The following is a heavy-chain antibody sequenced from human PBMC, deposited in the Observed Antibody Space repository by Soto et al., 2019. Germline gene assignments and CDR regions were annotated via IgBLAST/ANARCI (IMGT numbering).Heavy chain of an antibody. CDR3: ASIRSSWYDYLSLTMAGFDY. D-gene: IGHD6-13*01. CDR1: GFTFSSYA. V-gene: IGHV3-30-3*01. Sequence: GGSLRLSCAASGFTFSSYAMHWVRQAPGKGLEWVAVISYDGSNKYYADSVKGRFTISRDNSKNTLYLQMNSLRAEDTAVYYCASIRSSWYDYLSLTMAGFDYWGQGT. CDR2: ISYDGSNK. J-gene: IGHJ4*02.